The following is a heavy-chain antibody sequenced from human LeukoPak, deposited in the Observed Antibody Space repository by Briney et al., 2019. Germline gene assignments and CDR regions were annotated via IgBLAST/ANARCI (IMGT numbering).Heavy chain of an antibody. V-gene: IGHV3-23*01. D-gene: IGHD3-10*01. Sequence: GGSLRLSCAASGFTFSGHGMNWVRQAPGKGLEWVSGISERGGSTNYADSVKGRFIISRDTSKNTVYLQMNSLRVEDTAVYFCAKRGIVIRAVIIIGFHKEAYYFDYWGQGILVTVSS. CDR2: ISERGGST. J-gene: IGHJ4*02. CDR3: AKRGIVIRAVIIIGFHKEAYYFDY. CDR1: GFTFSGHG.